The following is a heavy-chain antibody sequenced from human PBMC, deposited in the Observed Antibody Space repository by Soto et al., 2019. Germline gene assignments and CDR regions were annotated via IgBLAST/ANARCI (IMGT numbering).Heavy chain of an antibody. D-gene: IGHD6-6*01. CDR3: ARAGFVPDAFDI. CDR2: IDPSDSYT. Sequence: PGESLKISCKGSGYSFTSYWISWVRQMPGKGLEWMGRIDPSDSYTNYSPSFQGHVTISADKSVSTAYLQWSSLKASDTAMYYCARAGFVPDAFDIWGQGTMVTVSS. J-gene: IGHJ3*02. V-gene: IGHV5-10-1*01. CDR1: GYSFTSYW.